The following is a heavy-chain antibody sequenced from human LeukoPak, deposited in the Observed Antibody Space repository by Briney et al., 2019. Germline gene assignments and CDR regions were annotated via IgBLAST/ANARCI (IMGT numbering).Heavy chain of an antibody. CDR1: GGSITSSSHY. D-gene: IGHD6-19*01. CDR3: ANLIAVAGTGGWDY. Sequence: TPSETLSLTCTVAGGSITSSSHYWGWIRQPPGKGLQWLGLIYYDGSAYYNLSLKSRLTISIDTSKSQFSLQLSSVTAADTAVYYCANLIAVAGTGGWDYWGQGTLVTVSS. J-gene: IGHJ4*02. V-gene: IGHV4-39*01. CDR2: IYYDGSA.